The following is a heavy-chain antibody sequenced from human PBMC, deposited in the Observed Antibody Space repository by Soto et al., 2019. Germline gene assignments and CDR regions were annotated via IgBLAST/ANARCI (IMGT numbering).Heavy chain of an antibody. CDR2: IYSGGST. CDR1: GFTVSSNY. J-gene: IGHJ6*02. CDR3: ASATYHYYYYGMDV. V-gene: IGHV3-53*01. D-gene: IGHD2-2*01. Sequence: PVWSLRLSCAASGFTVSSNYMSWVRQAPGKGLEWVSVIYSGGSTYYADSVKGRFTISRDNSKNTLYLQMNSLRAEDTAVYYCASATYHYYYYGMDVWGQGTPVTVS.